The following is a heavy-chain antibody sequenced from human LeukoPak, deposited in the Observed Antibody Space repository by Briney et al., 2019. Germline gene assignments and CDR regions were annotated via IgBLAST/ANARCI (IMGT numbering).Heavy chain of an antibody. CDR1: GFTFSTYW. J-gene: IGHJ6*03. D-gene: IGHD6-13*01. Sequence: GGSLRLSCAASGFTFSTYWMSWVRQAPGKGLEWVANIKQDGSDKYYVDSVKGRFTISRDNSKNTLYLQMNSLRAEDTAVYYCARSLAAAGPYYYYYYMDVWGKGTTVTVSS. CDR2: IKQDGSDK. V-gene: IGHV3-7*03. CDR3: ARSLAAAGPYYYYYYMDV.